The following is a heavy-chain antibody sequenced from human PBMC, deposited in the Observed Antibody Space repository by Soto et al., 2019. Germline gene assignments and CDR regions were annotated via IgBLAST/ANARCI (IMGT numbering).Heavy chain of an antibody. D-gene: IGHD6-13*01. CDR2: IWYDGSNK. J-gene: IGHJ2*01. Sequence: QVQLVESGGGVVQPGRSLRLSCAASGFTFSSYGMHWVRQAPGKGLEWVADIWYDGSNKYYADSVKGRFTISRDNSKNTLYLQMNSLRAEDTAVYYCAREKYSSSWYTGWYFDLWGRGTLVTVSS. CDR1: GFTFSSYG. CDR3: AREKYSSSWYTGWYFDL. V-gene: IGHV3-33*01.